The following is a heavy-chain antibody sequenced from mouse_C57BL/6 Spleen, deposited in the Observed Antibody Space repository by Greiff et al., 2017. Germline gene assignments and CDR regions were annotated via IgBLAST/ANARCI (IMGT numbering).Heavy chain of an antibody. CDR2: IWGEGRT. CDR3: AKPYDGYDAMDD. J-gene: IGHJ4*01. CDR1: GFSLTSYG. V-gene: IGHV2-3*01. Sequence: QVQLQQSGPGLVAPSQSLSITCTVSGFSLTSYGVSWVRQPPGKGLEWLGVIWGEGRTNYHSALLSRLGISKENSKSQAFLKLNSLQTDDTATYYCAKPYDGYDAMDDWGQGTSVTVSS. D-gene: IGHD2-3*01.